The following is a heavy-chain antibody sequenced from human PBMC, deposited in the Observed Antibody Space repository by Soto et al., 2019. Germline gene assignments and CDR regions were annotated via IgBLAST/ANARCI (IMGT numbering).Heavy chain of an antibody. CDR1: GGTFSSYA. D-gene: IGHD3-22*01. V-gene: IGHV1-69*13. CDR3: GLTDSSGYYPLDY. Sequence: SVKVSCKASGGTFSSYAISWVRQAPGQGLEWMGGIIPIFGTANYAQKFQGRVTITADESTSTAYMELSSLRSEDTAVYYCGLTDSSGYYPLDYWGQGTLVTVSS. J-gene: IGHJ4*02. CDR2: IIPIFGTA.